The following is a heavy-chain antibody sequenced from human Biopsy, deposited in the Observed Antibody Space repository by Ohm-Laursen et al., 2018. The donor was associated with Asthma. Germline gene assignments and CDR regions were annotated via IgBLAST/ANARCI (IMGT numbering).Heavy chain of an antibody. Sequence: TLSLTCRLSSGSGGYMRSGNYYWGWIRQPPGKGLEWIGSIYYSGTTYYNPSLESRVTVSADTSKNQFSLKLTFVTAADTAVYYCVRGSSSWHHGPFHYYYGLDVWGQGTTATVSS. V-gene: IGHV4-39*01. CDR3: VRGSSSWHHGPFHYYYGLDV. J-gene: IGHJ6*02. D-gene: IGHD6-13*01. CDR2: IYYSGTT. CDR1: GGYMRSGNYY.